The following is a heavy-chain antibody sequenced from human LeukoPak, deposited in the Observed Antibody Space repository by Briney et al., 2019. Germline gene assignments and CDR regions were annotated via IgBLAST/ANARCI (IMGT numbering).Heavy chain of an antibody. J-gene: IGHJ4*02. CDR1: GFTFSSYA. Sequence: GGSLRLSCAASGFTFSSYAMSWVRQAPGKGLEWVSLISWGGGSTYYADSVKGRFTISRDNSKNSLYLQMNSLSTEDTALYYCAKSDGGGYSSGWYEYYFDYWGQGTLVTVSS. CDR3: AKSDGGGYSSGWYEYYFDY. V-gene: IGHV3-43*01. CDR2: ISWGGGST. D-gene: IGHD6-19*01.